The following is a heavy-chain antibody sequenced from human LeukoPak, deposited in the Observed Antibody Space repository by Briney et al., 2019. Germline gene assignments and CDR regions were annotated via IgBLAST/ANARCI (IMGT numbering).Heavy chain of an antibody. Sequence: SGTLSLTCAVSGGSISSSNWWSWVRQPPGKGLERIGEIYHSGSTNYNPSLKSRVTISVDKSKNQFSLKLSSVTAADTAVYYCARDMDPDYGGYFDYWGQGTLVTVSS. J-gene: IGHJ4*02. CDR1: GGSISSSNW. D-gene: IGHD4-23*01. V-gene: IGHV4-4*02. CDR3: ARDMDPDYGGYFDY. CDR2: IYHSGST.